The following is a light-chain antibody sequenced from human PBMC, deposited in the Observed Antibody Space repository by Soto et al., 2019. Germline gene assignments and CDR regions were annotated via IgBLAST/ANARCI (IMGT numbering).Light chain of an antibody. J-gene: IGLJ1*01. CDR3: SSYTSSSTYV. CDR2: DVT. V-gene: IGLV2-18*02. CDR1: ISDAGFYAR. Sequence: SALTQPPSVSGSPGQSVTISCTGTISDAGFYARVSRYQQPPGTAPKLLIYDVTSRPSGVPDRFSGSRSGKTASLTISGLQAEDEADYYCSSYTSSSTYVFGPGTKVTVL.